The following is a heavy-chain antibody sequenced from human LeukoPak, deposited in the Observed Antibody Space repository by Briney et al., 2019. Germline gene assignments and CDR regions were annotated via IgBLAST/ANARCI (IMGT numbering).Heavy chain of an antibody. CDR3: AKDALFRYFAWFNY. D-gene: IGHD3-9*01. J-gene: IGHJ4*02. Sequence: GGSLRLSCAASGFTFSSYGMHWVRPAPGKGLEWVAVISYDGSNKYYADSVKGRFTISRDNSKNTLYLQMNSLRAEDTAVYYCAKDALFRYFAWFNYWGQRTLVTVSS. CDR1: GFTFSSYG. CDR2: ISYDGSNK. V-gene: IGHV3-30*18.